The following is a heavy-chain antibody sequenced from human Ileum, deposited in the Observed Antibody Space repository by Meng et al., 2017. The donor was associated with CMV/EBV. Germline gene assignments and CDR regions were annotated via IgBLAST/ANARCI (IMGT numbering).Heavy chain of an antibody. CDR3: VKDRAPDSSFNFDR. CDR1: GFAFSSYS. V-gene: IGHV3-23*03. Sequence: GESLKISCSASGFAFSSYSMSWVRQAPGKGLEWVSIIYGRTTEIYYADSVKGRFTISRDNSKNTVYLQMNNLRTEDTAVYYCVKDRAPDSSFNFDRWGQGTLVTSPQ. J-gene: IGHJ4*02. CDR2: IYGRTTEI. D-gene: IGHD1-14*01.